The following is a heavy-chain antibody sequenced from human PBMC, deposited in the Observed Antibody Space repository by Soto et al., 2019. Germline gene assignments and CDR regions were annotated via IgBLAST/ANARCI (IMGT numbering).Heavy chain of an antibody. CDR2: VKDGGHT. D-gene: IGHD5-12*01. CDR1: GGSLSGYY. J-gene: IGHJ4*02. CDR3: ARGQEGVVATH. Sequence: QVQLQQWGAGLLKPSETLSLNCAVTGGSLSGYYWSWIRQPPGKGLEWIGEVKDGGHTNYSPSLRGLVTSSSDTSNNQFSLRLNSVTAADTGVYYCARGQEGVVATHWDQGSLVTVSS. V-gene: IGHV4-34*01.